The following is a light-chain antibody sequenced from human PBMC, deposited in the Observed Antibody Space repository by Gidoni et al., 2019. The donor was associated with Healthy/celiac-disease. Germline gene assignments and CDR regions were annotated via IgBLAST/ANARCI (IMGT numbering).Light chain of an antibody. CDR2: EGS. CDR1: SRDVGSYNL. Sequence: QSALTQPASVSGSPGQSITLSCTGTSRDVGSYNLVSWYQQHPGKAPKLMIYEGSKRPSGVSNRFSGSKSGNTASLTISGLQAEDEADYYCCSYAGSSTPVVFGGGTKLTVL. V-gene: IGLV2-23*01. CDR3: CSYAGSSTPVV. J-gene: IGLJ2*01.